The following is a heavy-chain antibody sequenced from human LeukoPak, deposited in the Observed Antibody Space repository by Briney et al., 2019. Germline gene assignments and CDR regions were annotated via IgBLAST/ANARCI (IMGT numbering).Heavy chain of an antibody. Sequence: GGSLRLSCAASGFTFTNAWMNWVRQAPGKGLEWVSVISGSGGSTTYTDSVKGRFTVSRDNSKNTLYLQMNSLRAEDTAVYYCARERYFDYWGQGTLVTVSS. V-gene: IGHV3-23*01. CDR1: GFTFTNAW. CDR3: ARERYFDY. CDR2: ISGSGGST. J-gene: IGHJ4*02.